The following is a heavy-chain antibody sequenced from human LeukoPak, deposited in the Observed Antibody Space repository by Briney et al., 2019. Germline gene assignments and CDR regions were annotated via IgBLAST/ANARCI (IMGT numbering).Heavy chain of an antibody. V-gene: IGHV4-39*01. Sequence: SETLSLTCTVSGGSISSSSYYWDWIRQPPGKGLEWIGSIYYSGSTYYNPSLKSRVTISVDTSKNQFSLKLSSVTAADTAVYYCARHVGYDSSGYRDYWGQGTLVTVSS. CDR3: ARHVGYDSSGYRDY. CDR1: GGSISSSSYY. D-gene: IGHD3-22*01. CDR2: IYYSGST. J-gene: IGHJ4*02.